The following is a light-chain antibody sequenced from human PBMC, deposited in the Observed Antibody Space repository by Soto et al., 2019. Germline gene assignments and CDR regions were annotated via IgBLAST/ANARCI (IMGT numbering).Light chain of an antibody. CDR3: QQYNSYSIT. J-gene: IGKJ5*01. CDR2: KAS. CDR1: QSISSW. Sequence: DIQMTQSPSTLSASVGDRVTITCRASQSISSWLAWYQQKTGKAPKILIYKASSLESGVPSRFRGSGSGTEFTLTISSLQPDDFETYYCQQYNSYSITFGQGTRLEIK. V-gene: IGKV1-5*03.